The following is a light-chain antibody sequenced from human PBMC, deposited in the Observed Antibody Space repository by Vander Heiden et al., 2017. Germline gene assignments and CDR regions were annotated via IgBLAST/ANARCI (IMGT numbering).Light chain of an antibody. CDR2: DAS. CDR3: QQRYSWPPIT. V-gene: IGKV3-11*01. Sequence: EIVLTQSPATLSVSPGERATLPCRASQNVSVFLAWYQQKPGRAPRRLINDASNRATSTPARFSGSGSGTDVTLTISSLEPEDVAVYYCQQRYSWPPITFGQGTRLEIK. J-gene: IGKJ5*01. CDR1: QNVSVF.